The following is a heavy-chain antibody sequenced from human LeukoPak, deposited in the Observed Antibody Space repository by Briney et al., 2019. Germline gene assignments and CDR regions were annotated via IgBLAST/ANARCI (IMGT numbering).Heavy chain of an antibody. V-gene: IGHV3-33*01. CDR1: GFTFSSYG. CDR2: IWYDGSNK. Sequence: PGGSLRLSCAASGFTFSSYGMHWVRQAPGKGLEWVAVIWYDGSNKYYADSVKGRFTISRDNSKNTLYLQMNSLRAEDTAVYYCARESRDGIAVAGIDDAFDIWGQGTMVTVSS. D-gene: IGHD6-19*01. J-gene: IGHJ3*02. CDR3: ARESRDGIAVAGIDDAFDI.